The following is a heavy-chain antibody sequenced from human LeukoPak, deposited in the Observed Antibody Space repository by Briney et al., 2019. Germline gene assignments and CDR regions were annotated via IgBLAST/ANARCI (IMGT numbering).Heavy chain of an antibody. V-gene: IGHV1-8*01. Sequence: ASVKVSCKASGYTFTSYDINWVRQATGQGLEWMGWMNPNSGNTGYAQKFQGRVTITADKSTSTAYMELSSLRSEDTAVYYCARDSSVVVVAATGWFDPWGQGTLVTVSS. CDR1: GYTFTSYD. CDR2: MNPNSGNT. J-gene: IGHJ5*02. CDR3: ARDSSVVVVAATGWFDP. D-gene: IGHD2-15*01.